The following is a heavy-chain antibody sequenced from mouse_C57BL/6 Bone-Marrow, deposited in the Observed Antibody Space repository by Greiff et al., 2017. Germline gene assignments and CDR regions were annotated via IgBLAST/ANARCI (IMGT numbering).Heavy chain of an antibody. V-gene: IGHV1-64*01. D-gene: IGHD2-4*01. Sequence: QVQLQQPGAELVKPGASVKLSCKASGYTFTSYWMHWVKQRPGQGLEWIGMIHPNSGSTNYNEKFKSKATLTVDKSSSTAYMQLSSLTSEDSAVYYCAIATMISYYFDYWGQGTTLAVSS. CDR3: AIATMISYYFDY. CDR1: GYTFTSYW. CDR2: IHPNSGST. J-gene: IGHJ2*01.